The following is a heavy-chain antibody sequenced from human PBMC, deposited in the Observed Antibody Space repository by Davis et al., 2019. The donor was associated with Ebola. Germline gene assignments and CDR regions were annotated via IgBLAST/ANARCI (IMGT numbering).Heavy chain of an antibody. V-gene: IGHV1-46*01. CDR3: ARTPELGYYFDL. CDR2: INPSGGST. CDR1: GYTFTSYY. D-gene: IGHD7-27*01. J-gene: IGHJ4*02. Sequence: ASVKVSCKASGYTFTSYYMHWVRQAPGQGLEWMGIINPSGGSTSYAQKFQGRVTITADESTSTAYMELNSLRSEDTALFYCARTPELGYYFDLWGQGTLVTVSS.